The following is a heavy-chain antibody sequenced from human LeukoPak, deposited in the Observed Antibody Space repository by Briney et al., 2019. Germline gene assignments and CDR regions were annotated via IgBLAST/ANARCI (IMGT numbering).Heavy chain of an antibody. Sequence: SQTLSLTCAISGDSVSSSSAAWNWIRRSPSGGLEWLGRTYYRSKWYNEYAASVRSRITINPDTSKNQFSLQLSSVTPEDTAVYYCAREDYGGNSGTYFDYWGQGTLVTVSS. CDR2: TYYRSKWYN. CDR1: GDSVSSSSAA. V-gene: IGHV6-1*01. D-gene: IGHD4-23*01. J-gene: IGHJ4*02. CDR3: AREDYGGNSGTYFDY.